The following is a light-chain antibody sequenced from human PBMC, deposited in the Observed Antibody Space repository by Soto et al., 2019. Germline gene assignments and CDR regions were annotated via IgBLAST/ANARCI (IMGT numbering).Light chain of an antibody. CDR3: CSYAGNSVV. Sequence: QSVLTQPRSVSGSPGQSVTISCTGTSSDVGGYNFVSWYQQHPGKVPKLLIYDVSKRPSGVPDRFSGSKSGNTASLTISGLQAEDEADYYCCSYAGNSVVFGGGTKLTVL. V-gene: IGLV2-11*01. J-gene: IGLJ2*01. CDR2: DVS. CDR1: SSDVGGYNF.